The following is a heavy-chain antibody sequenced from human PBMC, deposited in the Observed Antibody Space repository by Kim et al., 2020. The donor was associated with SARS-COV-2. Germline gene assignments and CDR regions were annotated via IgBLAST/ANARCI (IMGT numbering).Heavy chain of an antibody. CDR3: ARGVAAAVRFWFDH. D-gene: IGHD6-13*01. J-gene: IGHJ5*02. Sequence: AKKSPRRVTMTRDTSTRTVYMELSSLRSEDTAVYYCARGVAAAVRFWFDHWGQGTLVTVSS. V-gene: IGHV1-46*01.